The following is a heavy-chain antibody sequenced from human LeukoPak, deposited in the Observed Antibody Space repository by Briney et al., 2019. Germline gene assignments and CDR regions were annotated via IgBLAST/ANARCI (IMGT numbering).Heavy chain of an antibody. J-gene: IGHJ5*02. CDR3: VRDIQWRFDP. V-gene: IGHV1-18*01. D-gene: IGHD2-8*01. CDR1: GYIFTSSG. Sequence: ASVKVSCKASGYIFTSSGISWVRQAPGQGLEWMGWISTNKGNTNYAQRLQGRVTMTTDTSTSTAYMELRSLRSDDTAIYYCVRDIQWRFDPWGQGTLVTVSS. CDR2: ISTNKGNT.